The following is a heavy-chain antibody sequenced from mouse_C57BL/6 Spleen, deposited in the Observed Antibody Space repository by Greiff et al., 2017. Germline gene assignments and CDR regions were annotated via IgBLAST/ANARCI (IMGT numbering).Heavy chain of an antibody. D-gene: IGHD1-1*01. V-gene: IGHV1-59*01. CDR3: ARSRDGSSYYFDY. J-gene: IGHJ2*01. CDR2: IDPSDSYT. CDR1: GYTFTSYW. Sequence: QVQLQQPGAELVRPGTSVKLSCKASGYTFTSYWMHWVKQRPGQGLEWIGVIDPSDSYTNYNQKFKGKATLTVDTSSSTAYMQLSSLTSEESAVYYCARSRDGSSYYFDYWGQGTTLTVSS.